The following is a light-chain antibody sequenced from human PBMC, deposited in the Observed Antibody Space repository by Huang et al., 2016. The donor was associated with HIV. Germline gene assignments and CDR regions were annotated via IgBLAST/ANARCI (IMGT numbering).Light chain of an antibody. V-gene: IGKV1-33*01. CDR2: DAS. J-gene: IGKJ2*01. CDR3: QQYDNLPMYT. CDR1: QDISNY. Sequence: DIQMTQSPSSLSASVGDRVTITCQASQDISNYLNWYQQKPGKAPKLLIYDASNLETGVPSRFSGSGSWTDFTLTISSLQPEDIATYYCQQYDNLPMYTFGQGTKLEIK.